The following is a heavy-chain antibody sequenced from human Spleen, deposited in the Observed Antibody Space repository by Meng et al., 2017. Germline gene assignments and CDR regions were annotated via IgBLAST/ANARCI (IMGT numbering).Heavy chain of an antibody. V-gene: IGHV3-15*01. Sequence: GESLKISCAASGFTFSNAWITWVRQAPGKGLEWVDRMKRNVDGRTVDYAAAVKGRLFISRDDSENTFYLQMNSLKAGDTTVSYCSGRVDYWGHGTLVTVSS. CDR2: MKRNVDGRTV. CDR1: GFTFSNAW. CDR3: SGRVDY. J-gene: IGHJ4*01.